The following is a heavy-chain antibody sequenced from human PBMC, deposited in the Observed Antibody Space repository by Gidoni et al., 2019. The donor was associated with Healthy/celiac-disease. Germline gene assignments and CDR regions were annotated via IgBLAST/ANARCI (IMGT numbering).Heavy chain of an antibody. V-gene: IGHV3-73*02. J-gene: IGHJ5*02. CDR1: GFPFSGSA. Sequence: EVQLVESGGGLVQPGGSLKLSCAASGFPFSGSAMPWVRQASGKGLGWVGRIRSKANSYATAYAASVKGRFTISRDDSKNTAYLQMNSLKTEDTAVYYCTRPAYYDFWSGTDNWFDPWGQGTLVTVSS. CDR2: IRSKANSYAT. CDR3: TRPAYYDFWSGTDNWFDP. D-gene: IGHD3-3*01.